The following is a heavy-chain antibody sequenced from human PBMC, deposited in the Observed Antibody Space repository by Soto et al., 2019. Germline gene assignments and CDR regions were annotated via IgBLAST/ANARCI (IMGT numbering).Heavy chain of an antibody. J-gene: IGHJ6*02. CDR2: IYYSGST. Sequence: SETLSLTCTVSGGSVSSGSYYWSWIRQPPGKGLEWIGYIYYSGSTNYNPSLKSRVTISVDTSKNQFSLKLSSVTAADTAVYYCARDFRPERGGSSGYYYYGMDVWGQGTTVTGSS. CDR3: ARDFRPERGGSSGYYYYGMDV. CDR1: GGSVSSGSYY. D-gene: IGHD3-22*01. V-gene: IGHV4-61*01.